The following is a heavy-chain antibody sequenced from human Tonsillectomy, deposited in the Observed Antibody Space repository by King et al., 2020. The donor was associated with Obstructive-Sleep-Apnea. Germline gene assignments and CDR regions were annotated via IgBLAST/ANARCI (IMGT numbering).Heavy chain of an antibody. Sequence: VQLVESGGGLVKPGGSLRLSCAASGFTFSDYYMSWIRQAPGKGLEWVSYISDSASIIYYADSVKGRLTISRDNAKNSLNLKMNSLRAEDTAVYYCARNKYGDIVSTPDRCFDYWGQGTLVIVSS. D-gene: IGHD5/OR15-5a*01. CDR1: GFTFSDYY. J-gene: IGHJ4*02. V-gene: IGHV3-11*01. CDR3: ARNKYGDIVSTPDRCFDY. CDR2: ISDSASII.